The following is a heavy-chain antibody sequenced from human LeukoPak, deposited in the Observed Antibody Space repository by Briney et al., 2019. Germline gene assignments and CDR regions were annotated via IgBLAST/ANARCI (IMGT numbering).Heavy chain of an antibody. Sequence: ASVKVSCKASGYTFTSYDINWVRQATGQGLEWMGWMNPNSGNTGYAQKFQGRVTMTRNTSISTAYMELSRLRSDDTAVYYCARKQRSGTPLDYWGQGTLVTVSS. CDR2: MNPNSGNT. J-gene: IGHJ4*02. CDR3: ARKQRSGTPLDY. CDR1: GYTFTSYD. D-gene: IGHD1/OR15-1a*01. V-gene: IGHV1-8*01.